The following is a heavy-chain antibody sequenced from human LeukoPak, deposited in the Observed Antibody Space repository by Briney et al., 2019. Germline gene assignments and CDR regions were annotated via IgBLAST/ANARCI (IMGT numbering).Heavy chain of an antibody. CDR3: ARGGSGAQYCSGGGCYGDSYFQH. J-gene: IGHJ1*01. Sequence: GGSLRLSCAASGFTFSSYAMHWVRQVPGKGLEWVAVMSYDGTNEYYADSVKGRFTVSSDKSNNTVYLQMNSLRPEDTAVYYCARGGSGAQYCSGGGCYGDSYFQHWGQGTLVTVSS. D-gene: IGHD2-15*01. V-gene: IGHV3-30-3*01. CDR2: MSYDGTNE. CDR1: GFTFSSYA.